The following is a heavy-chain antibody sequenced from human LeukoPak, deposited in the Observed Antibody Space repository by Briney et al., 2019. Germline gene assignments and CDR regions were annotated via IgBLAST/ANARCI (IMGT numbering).Heavy chain of an antibody. Sequence: GGSLRRSCAASGFTFSSYEMNWVRHAPGKGLDWVSYISSSGSTIDYAGSVKGRFTISRDNAKNSLYLQMNSLRAEDTAVYYCAELGITMIGGVWGKGTTVTISS. CDR3: AELGITMIGGV. J-gene: IGHJ6*04. CDR1: GFTFSSYE. V-gene: IGHV3-48*03. CDR2: ISSSGSTI. D-gene: IGHD3-10*02.